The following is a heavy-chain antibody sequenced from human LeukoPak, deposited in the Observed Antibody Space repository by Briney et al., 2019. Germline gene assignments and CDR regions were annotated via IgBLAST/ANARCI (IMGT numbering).Heavy chain of an antibody. CDR3: AKGRSSGWYYFDY. J-gene: IGHJ4*02. D-gene: IGHD6-19*01. CDR1: GFTFSNYA. V-gene: IGHV3-23*01. CDR2: ISGSGGST. Sequence: GGSLRLSCAASGFTFSNYAMNWVRQAPGKGLEWVSAISGSGGSTYYADSVKGRFTISRDNSKNTLYLQMSSLRAEDTAVYYCAKGRSSGWYYFDYWGQGTLVTVSS.